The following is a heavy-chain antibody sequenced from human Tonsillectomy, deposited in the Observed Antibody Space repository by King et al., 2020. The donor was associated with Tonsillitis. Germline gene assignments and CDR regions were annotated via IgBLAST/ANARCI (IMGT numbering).Heavy chain of an antibody. Sequence: TLKESGPTLVKPTQTLTLTCTFSGFSLSTSEMGVGWIRQPPGKALEWLAIIYWDDDDRYSPSLKSRLTITRDTPKNQVVLTITNIDPVDTATDYCARRHTHDYNDNSKSFDFWGQGTMVTVSS. CDR1: GFSLSTSEMG. J-gene: IGHJ3*01. V-gene: IGHV2-5*02. CDR2: IYWDDDD. CDR3: ARRHTHDYNDNSKSFDF. D-gene: IGHD4-11*01.